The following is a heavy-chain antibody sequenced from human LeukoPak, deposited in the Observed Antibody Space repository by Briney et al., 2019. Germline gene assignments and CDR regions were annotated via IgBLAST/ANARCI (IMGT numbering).Heavy chain of an antibody. CDR1: GYTFTSYY. CDR2: INPHTGGT. D-gene: IGHD2-15*01. J-gene: IGHJ4*02. Sequence: ASVKVSCQASGYTFTSYYMHWVRQAPGQGLEWMGWINPHTGGTNYAQKFQGRVTMTRDTSISTAYMELGGLTSDDTAVYYCARPYCSGGSCHDYFDYWGQGTLVTVSS. V-gene: IGHV1-2*02. CDR3: ARPYCSGGSCHDYFDY.